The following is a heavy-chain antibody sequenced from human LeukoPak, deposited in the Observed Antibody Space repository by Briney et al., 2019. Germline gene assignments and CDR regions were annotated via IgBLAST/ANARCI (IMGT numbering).Heavy chain of an antibody. V-gene: IGHV4-39*01. CDR2: IYYSGST. CDR1: GGSISSSSYY. J-gene: IGHJ4*02. CDR3: ARLSEVREATVTTGVDY. D-gene: IGHD4-17*01. Sequence: SETLSLTCTVSGGSISSSSYYWGWIRQPPGKGLEWIGSIYYSGSTYYNPSLKSRVTISVDTSKNQFSLKLSSVTAADTAVYYCARLSEVREATVTTGVDYWGQGTLVTASS.